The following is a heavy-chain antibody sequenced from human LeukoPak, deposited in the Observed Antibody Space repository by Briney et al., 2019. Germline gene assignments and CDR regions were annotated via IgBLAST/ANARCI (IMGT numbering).Heavy chain of an antibody. J-gene: IGHJ4*02. Sequence: GGSLRLSCAASGFTFSSYSMNWVRQAPGKGLEWVTFIRYDGNNKFYADSVKGRFTISKDNSKDTLYLQMNSLRPEDTAVYYCARGDPIRRLFGMGFNTPRFDYWGRGTLVTVSS. D-gene: IGHD3-3*01. V-gene: IGHV3-30*02. CDR3: ARGDPIRRLFGMGFNTPRFDY. CDR1: GFTFSSYS. CDR2: IRYDGNNK.